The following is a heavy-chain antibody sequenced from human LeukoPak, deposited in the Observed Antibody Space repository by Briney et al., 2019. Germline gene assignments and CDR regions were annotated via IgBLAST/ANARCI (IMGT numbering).Heavy chain of an antibody. CDR2: IYHSGST. D-gene: IGHD3-22*01. V-gene: IGHV4-38-2*02. Sequence: SETLSLTCTVSGYSISSGYYWGWIRPPPGKGLEWIGSIYHSGSTYYNPSLKSRVTISVDTSKNQFSLKLSSVTAADTAVYYCARVGSIVVVNFDYWGQGTLVTVSS. J-gene: IGHJ4*02. CDR1: GYSISSGYY. CDR3: ARVGSIVVVNFDY.